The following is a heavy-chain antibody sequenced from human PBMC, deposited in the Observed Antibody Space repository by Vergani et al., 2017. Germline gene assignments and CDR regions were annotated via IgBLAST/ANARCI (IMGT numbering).Heavy chain of an antibody. CDR3: ARGVTMVRGAQRKADFDY. CDR2: INHSGST. D-gene: IGHD3-10*01. CDR1: GGSFSGYY. V-gene: IGHV4-34*01. J-gene: IGHJ4*02. Sequence: QVQLQQWGAGLLKPSETLSLTCAVYGGSFSGYYWSWVRQPPGKGLEWIGEINHSGSTHYNPSLKSRVTISVDTSKNQFSLKLSSVTAADTAVYYCARGVTMVRGAQRKADFDYWGQGTLVTVSS.